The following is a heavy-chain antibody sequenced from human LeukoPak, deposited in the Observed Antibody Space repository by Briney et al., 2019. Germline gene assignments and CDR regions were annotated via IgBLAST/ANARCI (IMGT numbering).Heavy chain of an antibody. CDR2: ISSSSSYI. CDR3: ATGSGWYEFG. V-gene: IGHV3-21*01. CDR1: GFTFSSYE. J-gene: IGHJ4*02. Sequence: PGGSLRLSCAASGFTFSSYEMNWVRQAPGKGLEWVSSISSSSSYIYYADSVKGRFTISRDNAKNSLYLQMNSLRAEDTAVYYCATGSGWYEFGWGQGTLVAVSS. D-gene: IGHD6-19*01.